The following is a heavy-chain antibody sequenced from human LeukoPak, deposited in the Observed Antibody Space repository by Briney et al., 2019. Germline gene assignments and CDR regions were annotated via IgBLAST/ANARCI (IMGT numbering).Heavy chain of an antibody. V-gene: IGHV1-2*02. CDR1: GYTFTGYY. Sequence: GASVKVSCKASGYTFTGYYMHWVRQAPGQGLEWMGWINPNSGGTNYAQKFQGRVTMTRDTSISTAYMELSRLRSDDTAVYYCARDPAPGGIPFYFDYWGQGTLVTVSS. J-gene: IGHJ4*02. D-gene: IGHD2-21*01. CDR3: ARDPAPGGIPFYFDY. CDR2: INPNSGGT.